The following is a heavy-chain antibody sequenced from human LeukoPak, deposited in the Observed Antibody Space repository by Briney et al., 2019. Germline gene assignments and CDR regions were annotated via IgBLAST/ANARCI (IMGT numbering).Heavy chain of an antibody. CDR1: GYTFTGYY. CDR3: ARPHYDFWSGFGPSVFFDY. Sequence: ASVKVSCKASGYTFTGYYMHWVRQAPGQGLEWMGWINPNSGGTNYAQKFQGRVTMTRDTSISTAYMELSRLRSDDTAVYYCARPHYDFWSGFGPSVFFDYWGQGTLVTVSS. V-gene: IGHV1-2*02. J-gene: IGHJ4*02. D-gene: IGHD3-3*01. CDR2: INPNSGGT.